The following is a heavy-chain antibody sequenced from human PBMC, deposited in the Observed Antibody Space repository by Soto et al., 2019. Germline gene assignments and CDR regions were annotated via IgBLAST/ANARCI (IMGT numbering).Heavy chain of an antibody. CDR3: AKERITMVRGVTGDYYFDY. Sequence: QVQLQESGPGLVKPSQTLSLTCTVSGGSISSGGYYWSWIGQHPGKGLEWIGYIYYSGRTYYNPSPKSRVTISVYTSKNQFSLKLSSVTAADTAVYYCAKERITMVRGVTGDYYFDYWGQGTLVTVSS. CDR2: IYYSGRT. J-gene: IGHJ4*02. V-gene: IGHV4-31*03. CDR1: GGSISSGGYY. D-gene: IGHD3-10*01.